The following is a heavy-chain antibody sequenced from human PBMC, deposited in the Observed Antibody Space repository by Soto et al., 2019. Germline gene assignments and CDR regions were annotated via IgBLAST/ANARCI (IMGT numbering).Heavy chain of an antibody. Sequence: EVQLVEAGGDLVQPGGSLRLSCAASGFTFSSFAMHWVRHAPGKGLEYVSAISTNGGSTYYANSVKGRFIISRDNFKNTLYLQMGSLRPEDLAVYYCARDRSWGVTTGNWYFDLWGRGTLVTVSS. V-gene: IGHV3-64*01. CDR1: GFTFSSFA. D-gene: IGHD4-17*01. CDR3: ARDRSWGVTTGNWYFDL. CDR2: ISTNGGST. J-gene: IGHJ2*01.